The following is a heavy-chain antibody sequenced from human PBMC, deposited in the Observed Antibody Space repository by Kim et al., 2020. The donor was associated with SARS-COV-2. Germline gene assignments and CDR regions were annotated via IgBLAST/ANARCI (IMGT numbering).Heavy chain of an antibody. Sequence: DAVKGLFTISRDNAKDSLYLQMNSLRAEDTALYYCAKEFIFRSNPRGGFDYWGQGTLVTVSS. J-gene: IGHJ4*02. V-gene: IGHV3-9*01. D-gene: IGHD3-3*02. CDR3: AKEFIFRSNPRGGFDY.